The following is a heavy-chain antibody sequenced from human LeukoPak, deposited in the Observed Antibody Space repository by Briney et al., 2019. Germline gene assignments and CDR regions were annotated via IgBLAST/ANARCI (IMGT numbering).Heavy chain of an antibody. CDR1: GFSFSNYW. V-gene: IGHV3-7*01. D-gene: IGHD3-22*01. CDR3: TRMLLWESSGYRPPDY. Sequence: GGSLRLSCVTSGFSFSNYWMSWVRQAPGKGLEWVAKVKEDGREKKYVDSVKGRFTIVRDNAENAAHLEMDSLRAEDTAVYYCTRMLLWESSGYRPPDYWGQGTLVTVSS. CDR2: VKEDGREK. J-gene: IGHJ4*02.